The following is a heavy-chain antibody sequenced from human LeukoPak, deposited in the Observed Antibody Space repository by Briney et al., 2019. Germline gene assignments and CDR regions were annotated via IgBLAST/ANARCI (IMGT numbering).Heavy chain of an antibody. CDR2: IYYSGST. D-gene: IGHD3-10*01. CDR1: GGSISSSSYY. J-gene: IGHJ5*02. CDR3: ARGAGWFGELWDFNWFDP. Sequence: PSETLSLTCTVSGGSISSSSYYWGWIRQPPGKGLEWIGSIYYSGSTNYNPSLKSRVTISVDTSKNQFSLKLSSVTAADTAVYYCARGAGWFGELWDFNWFDPWGQGTLVTVSS. V-gene: IGHV4-39*07.